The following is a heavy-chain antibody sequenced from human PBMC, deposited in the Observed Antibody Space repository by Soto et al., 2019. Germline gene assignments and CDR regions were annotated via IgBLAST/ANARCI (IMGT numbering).Heavy chain of an antibody. J-gene: IGHJ4*02. CDR2: IFYSGPT. CDR1: GDSITSGVHY. V-gene: IGHV4-31*01. CDR3: ARAQGIAAVGGKRRSGRYYFDY. Sequence: SETLSLTCTVSGDSITSGVHYWSWIRQLPGKGLEWIGYIFYSGPTYYNPSLKSLVAISVDTSKNQFSLKLNSVTAADTAVYYCARAQGIAAVGGKRRSGRYYFDYWAQGTLVTVSS. D-gene: IGHD6-13*01.